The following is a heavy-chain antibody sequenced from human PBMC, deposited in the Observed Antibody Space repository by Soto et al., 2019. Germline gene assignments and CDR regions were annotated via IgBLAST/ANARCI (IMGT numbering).Heavy chain of an antibody. V-gene: IGHV4-59*08. J-gene: IGHJ6*02. CDR1: GGSISSYY. Sequence: QVQLQESGPGLVKPSETLSLSCTVSGGSISSYYWSWFRQSPGKRMEWIGYVHHSWGSSYNPSLQSRGARSLGTSKSQFSLKVTSVTATDTAVYYCARQGFGPLHGLVDVWGQGTTVTVSS. CDR3: ARQGFGPLHGLVDV. CDR2: VHHSWGS. D-gene: IGHD3-10*01.